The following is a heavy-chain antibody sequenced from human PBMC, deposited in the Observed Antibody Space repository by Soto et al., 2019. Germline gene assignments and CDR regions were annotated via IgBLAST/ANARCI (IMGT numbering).Heavy chain of an antibody. Sequence: ASVTVSCQASGYTFTSYYMHWVRQAPGQGLEWMGIINPSGGSTSYAQKFQGRVTMTRDTSITTAYMELSSLRSEDTAVYYCAREVGDSSGSDLDYWGQGTLVTVSS. V-gene: IGHV1-46*03. CDR3: AREVGDSSGSDLDY. CDR2: INPSGGST. CDR1: GYTFTSYY. J-gene: IGHJ4*02. D-gene: IGHD3-22*01.